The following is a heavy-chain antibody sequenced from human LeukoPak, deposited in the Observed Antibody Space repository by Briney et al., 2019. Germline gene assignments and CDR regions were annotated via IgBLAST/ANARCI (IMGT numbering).Heavy chain of an antibody. CDR3: ARALPTVTFDY. D-gene: IGHD4-17*01. J-gene: IGHJ4*02. Sequence: SETLSLTCTVSGGSIISSDYHWGWVRQPPGKGLEWIGTISYSGNTDYNPSLKSRVTISVDRSKNQFSLKLSSVTAADTAVYYCARALPTVTFDYWGQGTLVTVSS. V-gene: IGHV4-39*07. CDR2: ISYSGNT. CDR1: GGSIISSDYH.